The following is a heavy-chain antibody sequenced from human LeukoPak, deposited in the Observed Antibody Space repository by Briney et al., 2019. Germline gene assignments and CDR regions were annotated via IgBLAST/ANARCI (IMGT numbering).Heavy chain of an antibody. J-gene: IGHJ4*02. CDR1: GFTFSSYG. CDR3: ARDYYYDSSGYGLGY. D-gene: IGHD3-22*01. CDR2: IWYDGSNK. V-gene: IGHV3-33*01. Sequence: TGGSLRLSCASSGFTFSSYGMHWVRQAPGKGLEWVAVIWYDGSNKYYADSVKGRFTISRDNSKNTLYLQMKSLRAEDTAVYYCARDYYYDSSGYGLGYWGQGTLVTVSS.